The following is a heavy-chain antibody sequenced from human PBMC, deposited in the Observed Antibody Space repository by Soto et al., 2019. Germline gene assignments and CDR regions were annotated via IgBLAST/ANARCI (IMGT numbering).Heavy chain of an antibody. CDR1: GVIFSGYG. Sequence: GGSLRLSCVAPGVIFSGYGMHWVRQAPGKGLEWVAVIWYDGSNKYYADSVKGRFTISRDNSKNTLYLQMNSLRAEDTAVYYCARDNCGGDCYRDRYYGMDVWGQGTTVTVSS. CDR3: ARDNCGGDCYRDRYYGMDV. J-gene: IGHJ6*02. D-gene: IGHD2-21*02. V-gene: IGHV3-33*01. CDR2: IWYDGSNK.